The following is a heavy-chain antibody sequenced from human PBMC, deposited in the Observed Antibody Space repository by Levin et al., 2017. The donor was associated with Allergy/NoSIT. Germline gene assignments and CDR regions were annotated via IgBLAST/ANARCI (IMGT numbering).Heavy chain of an antibody. V-gene: IGHV4-39*07. D-gene: IGHD5-12*01. CDR3: ARDLVAAEGLLSREDAFDI. Sequence: PSETLSLTCTVSGGSISSSSYYWGWIRQPPGKGLEWIGSIYYSGSTYYNPSLKSRVTISVDTSKNQFSLKLSSVTAADTAVYYCARDLVAAEGLLSREDAFDIWGQGTMVTVSS. CDR1: GGSISSSSYY. J-gene: IGHJ3*02. CDR2: IYYSGST.